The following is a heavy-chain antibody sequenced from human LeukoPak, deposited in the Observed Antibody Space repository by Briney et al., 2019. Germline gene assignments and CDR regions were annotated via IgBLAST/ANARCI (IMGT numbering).Heavy chain of an antibody. Sequence: GGSLRLSCAASGFTFSSYAMSWVRQAPGKGLEWVSAISGSGGSTYYADSVKGRFTISRNNSKNTLYLQMNSLRAEDTAVYYCAKDAPTSGWYLFSADYWGQGTLVTVSS. D-gene: IGHD6-19*01. CDR3: AKDAPTSGWYLFSADY. CDR2: ISGSGGST. J-gene: IGHJ4*02. CDR1: GFTFSSYA. V-gene: IGHV3-23*01.